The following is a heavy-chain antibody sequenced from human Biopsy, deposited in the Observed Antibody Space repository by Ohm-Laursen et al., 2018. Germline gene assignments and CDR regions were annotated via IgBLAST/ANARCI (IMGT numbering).Heavy chain of an antibody. V-gene: IGHV1-18*01. CDR1: GYTFSSYG. D-gene: IGHD2-2*01. Sequence: GASVKVSCKASGYTFSSYGTNWVRQAPGQGLEWLGWISTYNGNTNYAQNLQGRVTMTTDTSTSTAYMELRSLRSDDTAVYYCARGGTLVVVPTAVLHSFDIWGQGTMVTVSS. CDR2: ISTYNGNT. CDR3: ARGGTLVVVPTAVLHSFDI. J-gene: IGHJ3*02.